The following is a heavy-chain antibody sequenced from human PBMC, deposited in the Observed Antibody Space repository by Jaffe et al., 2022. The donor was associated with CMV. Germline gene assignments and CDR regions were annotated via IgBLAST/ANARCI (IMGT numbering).Heavy chain of an antibody. V-gene: IGHV3-15*01. J-gene: IGHJ4*02. D-gene: IGHD3-16*02. Sequence: EVQLVESGGGLVKPGGSLRLACAASGFTFTNTWMTWVRQAPGKGLEWVARIQSKSDGETAYLAAPVKDRFTISRDDSRNTLFLQMDSLKTEDTAVYYCTTDRPLSTYFEYWGQGTLVTVSS. CDR2: IQSKSDGETA. CDR1: GFTFTNTW. CDR3: TTDRPLSTYFEY.